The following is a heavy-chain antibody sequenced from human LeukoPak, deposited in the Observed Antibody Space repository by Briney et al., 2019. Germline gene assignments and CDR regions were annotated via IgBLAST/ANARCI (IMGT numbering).Heavy chain of an antibody. CDR3: ARSRFGVDYYYYMDV. D-gene: IGHD3-10*01. CDR1: GGSISSYY. CDR2: IYYSGST. V-gene: IGHV4-59*01. Sequence: PSETLSLTCTVSGGSISSYYWSWIRQPPGEGLEWSGYIYYSGSTNYNPSLKSRVTISVDTSKNQFSLKLSSVTAADTAVYYCARSRFGVDYYYYMDVWGKGTTVTISS. J-gene: IGHJ6*03.